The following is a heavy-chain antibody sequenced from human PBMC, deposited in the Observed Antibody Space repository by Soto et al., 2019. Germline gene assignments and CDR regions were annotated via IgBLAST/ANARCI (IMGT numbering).Heavy chain of an antibody. CDR3: ARGKAAIFGVVRGVWFDP. CDR1: GGSFSGYY. CDR2: INHSGST. V-gene: IGHV4-34*01. J-gene: IGHJ5*02. D-gene: IGHD3-3*01. Sequence: SETLSLTCAVYGGSFSGYYWSWIRQHPGKGLEWIGEINHSGSTNYNPSLKSRVTISVDTSKNQFSLKLSSVTAADTAVYYCARGKAAIFGVVRGVWFDPWGQGTLVTVSS.